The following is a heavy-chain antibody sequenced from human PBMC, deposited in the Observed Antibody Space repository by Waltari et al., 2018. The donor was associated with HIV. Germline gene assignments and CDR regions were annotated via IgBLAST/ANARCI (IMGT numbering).Heavy chain of an antibody. D-gene: IGHD2-2*01. CDR2: IKKDGGEK. J-gene: IGHJ4*02. Sequence: EVQLLESGGGLVPPGGSLRLSCAATGFTFSSHRVSWVSQAPRKGLEWVANIKKDGGEKYYVDSVKGRFAISRDNAQNSLYLQMNNLRAEDTAVYFCATSRTFDYWGQGTLVTVSS. CDR3: ATSRTFDY. CDR1: GFTFSSHR. V-gene: IGHV3-7*01.